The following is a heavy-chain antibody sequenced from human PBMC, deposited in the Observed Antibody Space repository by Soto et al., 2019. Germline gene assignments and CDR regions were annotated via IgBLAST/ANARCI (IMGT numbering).Heavy chain of an antibody. V-gene: IGHV4-38-2*01. CDR1: NFSISSGYY. D-gene: IGHD1-26*01. J-gene: IGHJ4*02. CDR2: IYRSGTT. Sequence: ETLSLTCVVSNFSISSGYYWGWIRQSPGKGLEWIASIYRSGTTSYDPSLKSRVTISVDPSKNQFSLMLTAVTAADTAVYYCARTHSGSYYSVFNYWGRGSLVTVSS. CDR3: ARTHSGSYYSVFNY.